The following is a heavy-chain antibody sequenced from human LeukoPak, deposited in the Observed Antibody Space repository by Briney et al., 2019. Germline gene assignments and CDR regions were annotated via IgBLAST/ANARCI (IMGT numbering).Heavy chain of an antibody. V-gene: IGHV1-69*05. D-gene: IGHD4-17*01. CDR1: GGTFSSYA. Sequence: GASVKVSCKASGGTFSSYAISWVRQAPGQGLEWMGGIIPIFGTANYAQKFQGRVTITTDESTSTAYMELSSLRSEDTAMYYCARDMTTVTTFDYWGQGTLVTVSS. CDR2: IIPIFGTA. CDR3: ARDMTTVTTFDY. J-gene: IGHJ4*02.